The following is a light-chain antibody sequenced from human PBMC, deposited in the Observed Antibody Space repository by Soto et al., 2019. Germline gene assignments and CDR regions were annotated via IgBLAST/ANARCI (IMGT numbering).Light chain of an antibody. CDR2: EVS. CDR3: SSYTSSSTRV. Sequence: QSVLTQPASVSGSPGQSITLSCTGTSRDVGAYDFVSWYQQHPDKAPKLMIYEVSNRPSGVSNRFSGSKSVNTATLTISGLQAEDEADYYCSSYTSSSTRVFGTGTKVTVL. J-gene: IGLJ1*01. V-gene: IGLV2-14*03. CDR1: SRDVGAYDF.